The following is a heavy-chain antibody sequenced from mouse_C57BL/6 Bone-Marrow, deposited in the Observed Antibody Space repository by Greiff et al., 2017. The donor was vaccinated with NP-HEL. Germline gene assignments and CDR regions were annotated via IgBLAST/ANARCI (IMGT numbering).Heavy chain of an antibody. CDR3: ARRGNYYGSSYCYWYFDV. CDR1: GFTFSSYG. Sequence: VQLQQSGGDLVKPGGSLKLSCAASGFTFSSYGMSWVRQTPDKRLEWVATISSGGSYTYYPDSVKGRFTISRDNAKNTLYLQMSSLKSEDTAMYYCARRGNYYGSSYCYWYFDVWGTGTTVTVSS. J-gene: IGHJ1*03. V-gene: IGHV5-6*01. D-gene: IGHD1-1*01. CDR2: ISSGGSYT.